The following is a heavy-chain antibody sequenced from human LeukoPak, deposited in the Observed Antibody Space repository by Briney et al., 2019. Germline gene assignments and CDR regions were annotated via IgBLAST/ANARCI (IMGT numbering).Heavy chain of an antibody. CDR2: IYYSGST. J-gene: IGHJ4*02. Sequence: SQTLSLTCTLSGGSISRGDYYWSWIRQPPGKGLEWIGYIYYSGSTYYNPSLKSRVTISVDTSKNQFSLKLSSVTAADTAVYYCARADILTGYYYFDYWGQGTLVTVSS. V-gene: IGHV4-30-4*01. CDR1: GGSISRGDYY. CDR3: ARADILTGYYYFDY. D-gene: IGHD3-9*01.